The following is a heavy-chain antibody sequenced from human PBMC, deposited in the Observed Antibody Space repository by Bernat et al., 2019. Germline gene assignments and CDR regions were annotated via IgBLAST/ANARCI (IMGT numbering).Heavy chain of an antibody. CDR3: TGGLGWSSTL. V-gene: IGHV3-7*03. Sequence: EVQLVESGGNLVQPGGSLRLSCGASGFTFSLYWMHWVRQAPGKGLEWVANIKQDGSEKYSVASMKGRFTVSRNNAEESLYLQMNSLRVEDTALYYCTGGLGWSSTLWGRGTLVTVSS. J-gene: IGHJ2*01. CDR1: GFTFSLYW. D-gene: IGHD6-19*01. CDR2: IKQDGSEK.